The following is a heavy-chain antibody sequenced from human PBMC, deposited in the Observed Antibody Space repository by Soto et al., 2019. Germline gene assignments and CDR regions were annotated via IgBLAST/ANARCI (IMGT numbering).Heavy chain of an antibody. V-gene: IGHV4-59*11. CDR2: LTYSGST. Sequence: PSETLSLTCPVSGCSMRSHYWSWIRQPPGKGLECIGSLTYSGSTNYNPSLKSRVTISSDTSKNQFSLKLSSVTAADTAVYYCARASTGGSFYYYHGMDVWGQGTTVTVSS. D-gene: IGHD2-8*02. CDR1: GCSMRSHY. J-gene: IGHJ6*02. CDR3: ARASTGGSFYYYHGMDV.